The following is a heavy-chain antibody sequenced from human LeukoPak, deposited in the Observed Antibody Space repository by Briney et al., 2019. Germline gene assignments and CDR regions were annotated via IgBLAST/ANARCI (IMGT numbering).Heavy chain of an antibody. CDR1: GFTFSSYW. V-gene: IGHV3-74*01. Sequence: GGSLRLSCAASGFTFSSYWMHWVRQAPGKGLVWVSNIKSDGSNINYADSVKGRFTISRDNAKNTLYLQMNSLRAEDTAVYYCAKMSAGYCSGGSCSGAYYYGMDVWGQGTTVTVSS. CDR3: AKMSAGYCSGGSCSGAYYYGMDV. J-gene: IGHJ6*02. CDR2: IKSDGSNI. D-gene: IGHD2-15*01.